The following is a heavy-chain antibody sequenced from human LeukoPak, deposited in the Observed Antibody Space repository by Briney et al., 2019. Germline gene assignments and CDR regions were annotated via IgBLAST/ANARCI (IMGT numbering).Heavy chain of an antibody. V-gene: IGHV4-39*07. CDR3: ARVMKGFHQLGPHRAFDI. CDR1: GGSISSSSYY. J-gene: IGHJ3*02. Sequence: SETLSLTCTVSGGSISSSSYYWGWIRQPPGKGLEWIGSIYYSGSTYYNPSLKSRVTISVDTSKNQFSLKLSSVTAADTAVYYCARVMKGFHQLGPHRAFDIWGQGTMVTVSS. CDR2: IYYSGST. D-gene: IGHD6-13*01.